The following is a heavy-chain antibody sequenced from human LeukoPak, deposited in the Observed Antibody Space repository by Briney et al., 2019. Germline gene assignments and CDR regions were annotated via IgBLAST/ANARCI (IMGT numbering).Heavy chain of an antibody. V-gene: IGHV3-23*01. Sequence: GGSLRLSCAASAFTFGNYAMNWVRQAPGKGLEWVSAISGSGGSTYYADSVKGRFTISRDNSKNTLYLQMNSLRAEDTAVYYCAKLGYSYQYYFDYWGQGTLVTVSS. J-gene: IGHJ4*02. D-gene: IGHD6-13*01. CDR2: ISGSGGST. CDR3: AKLGYSYQYYFDY. CDR1: AFTFGNYA.